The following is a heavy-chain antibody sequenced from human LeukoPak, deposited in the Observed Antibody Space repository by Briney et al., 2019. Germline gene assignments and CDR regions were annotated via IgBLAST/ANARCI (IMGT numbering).Heavy chain of an antibody. CDR3: ARLNGDYESFLDS. J-gene: IGHJ4*02. D-gene: IGHD4-17*01. Sequence: SETLSLTCSVSGGSISSSSYYWGWIRRPPGKGLEWIGSIYYSGSTYYNPSLKSRVTISVDTSKNQFSLKLSSVTAADTAVYYCARLNGDYESFLDSWGQGTLVTVSS. CDR2: IYYSGST. V-gene: IGHV4-39*01. CDR1: GGSISSSSYY.